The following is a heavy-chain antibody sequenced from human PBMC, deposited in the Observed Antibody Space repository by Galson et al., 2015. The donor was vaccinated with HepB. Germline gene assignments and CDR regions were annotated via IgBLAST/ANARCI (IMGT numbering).Heavy chain of an antibody. J-gene: IGHJ4*02. CDR3: AKDVPEISAIDY. CDR1: GFTFSSYG. CDR2: ISYDGSNK. V-gene: IGHV3-30*18. D-gene: IGHD1-14*01. Sequence: SLRLSCAASGFTFSSYGMHWVRQAPGKGLEWVAVISYDGSNKYYADSVKGRFTISRDNSKNTLYLQMNSLRAEDTAVYYCAKDVPEISAIDYWGQGTLVTVSS.